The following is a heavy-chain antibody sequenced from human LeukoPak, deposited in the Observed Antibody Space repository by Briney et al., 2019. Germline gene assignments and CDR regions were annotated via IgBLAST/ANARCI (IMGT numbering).Heavy chain of an antibody. CDR2: ISGSGGST. D-gene: IGHD3-9*01. Sequence: GGSLRLSCAASGFTFSDYTLNWVRQAPGKGLEWVSAISGSGGSTYYADSVKGRFTISRDNSKSTLYLQMNSLRAEDTAVYYCAKGAGYSYYYYYYYMDVWGKGTTVTVSS. V-gene: IGHV3-23*01. CDR1: GFTFSDYT. CDR3: AKGAGYSYYYYYYYMDV. J-gene: IGHJ6*03.